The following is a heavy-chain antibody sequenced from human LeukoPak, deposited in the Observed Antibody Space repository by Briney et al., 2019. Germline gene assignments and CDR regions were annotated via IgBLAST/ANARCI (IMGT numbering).Heavy chain of an antibody. D-gene: IGHD3-3*01. CDR3: ATETDDFWSGINGLDI. Sequence: GGSLRLSCAASGFTFSSYAMHWVRQAPGKGLEWVAFISYDGSNKYYADSVKGRFTISRDNSKHTLHLQMNSLRAEDTAVYYCATETDDFWSGINGLDIWGQGTMVSVSS. J-gene: IGHJ3*02. CDR2: ISYDGSNK. V-gene: IGHV3-30*01. CDR1: GFTFSSYA.